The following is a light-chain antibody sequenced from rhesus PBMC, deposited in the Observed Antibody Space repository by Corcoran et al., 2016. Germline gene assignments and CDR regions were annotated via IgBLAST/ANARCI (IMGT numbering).Light chain of an antibody. CDR3: LQPNSYPFP. CDR2: AAS. J-gene: IGKJ3*01. Sequence: DIQMTQSPSSLSASVGDTVTITCRASQGISRYLNWVQQKPGKALKFLIYAASSLESGVPSRFSGSGSGTDFTLTFSSLQPEDFAVYYCLQPNSYPFPFGPGTKLDIQ. V-gene: IGKV1-28*03. CDR1: QGISRY.